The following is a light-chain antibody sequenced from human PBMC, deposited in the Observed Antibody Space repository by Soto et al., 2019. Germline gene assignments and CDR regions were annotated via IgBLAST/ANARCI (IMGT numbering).Light chain of an antibody. CDR2: GAS. J-gene: IGKJ3*01. CDR1: QSISSN. Sequence: EIVMTQSPGTLSVSPGERATLSCRASQSISSNLAWYQQKPGQAPRFLIYGASTRATGIPARFSGSGSGTEFILTISSLQSEDSAIYFCQQYNDWPFTFGPGTKVDIK. V-gene: IGKV3D-15*01. CDR3: QQYNDWPFT.